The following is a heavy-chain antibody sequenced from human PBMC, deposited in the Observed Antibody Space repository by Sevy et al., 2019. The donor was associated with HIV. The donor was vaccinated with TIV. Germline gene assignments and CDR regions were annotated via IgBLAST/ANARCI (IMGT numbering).Heavy chain of an antibody. J-gene: IGHJ4*02. D-gene: IGHD3-16*01. CDR2: VTGDGTT. Sequence: GGSLRLSCAASGLTLTTTGMSWVRQAPGKGLEWVPGVTGDGTTYYADSVRDRFTVSRDNSKNTLYLQLNSLRADDTAVFYCAGGDTTMITDLDYWGQGTLVTVSS. CDR1: GLTLTTTG. V-gene: IGHV3-23*01. CDR3: AGGDTTMITDLDY.